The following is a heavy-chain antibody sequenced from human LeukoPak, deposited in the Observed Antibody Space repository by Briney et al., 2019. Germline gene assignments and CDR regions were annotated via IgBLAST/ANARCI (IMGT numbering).Heavy chain of an antibody. CDR2: IYHSGST. D-gene: IGHD5-18*01. J-gene: IGHJ4*02. CDR1: GYSISSGYY. Sequence: SETLSLTCAVSGYSISSGYYWGWIRQPPGKGLEWIGSIYHSGSTYYNPSLKRRVTISVDTSKNQFSLKLSSVTAADTAVYYCARGSTAMADFDYWGQGTLVTVSS. CDR3: ARGSTAMADFDY. V-gene: IGHV4-38-2*01.